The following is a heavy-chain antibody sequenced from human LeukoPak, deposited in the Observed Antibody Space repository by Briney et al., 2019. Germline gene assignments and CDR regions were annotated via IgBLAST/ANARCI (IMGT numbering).Heavy chain of an antibody. CDR2: ISTSSSYI. CDR1: GFTFSTYS. D-gene: IGHD1-1*01. J-gene: IGHJ4*02. Sequence: PGGSPRLSCAASGFTFSTYSMNWVRQAPGKGLEWVSFISTSSSYIYYADSVKGRFTISRDNSKNSLYLQMNSLRAEDTAVYYCARDQDWNDRGGLDYWGQGTLVTVSS. CDR3: ARDQDWNDRGGLDY. V-gene: IGHV3-21*01.